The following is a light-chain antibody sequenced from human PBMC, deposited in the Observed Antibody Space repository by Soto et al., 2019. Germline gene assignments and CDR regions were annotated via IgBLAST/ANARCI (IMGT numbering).Light chain of an antibody. J-gene: IGKJ4*01. V-gene: IGKV3D-15*01. CDR2: GAS. CDR1: QGVSSN. CDR3: QQYQNWPLT. Sequence: EIVMTQSPATLSVSPGERATLSCRASQGVSSNLAWYQQRPGQAPSLLIYGASTRATGIPARFSGSGSGTEFTLTISSLQSEDFAVYYCQQYQNWPLTFGGGTKVEIK.